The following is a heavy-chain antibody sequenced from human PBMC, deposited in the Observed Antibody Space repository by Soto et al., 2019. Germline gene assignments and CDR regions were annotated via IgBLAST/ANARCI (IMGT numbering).Heavy chain of an antibody. D-gene: IGHD3-16*01. V-gene: IGHV4-59*01. CDR3: ARGGGGSTHFDF. J-gene: IGHJ4*02. Sequence: QVRLQESGPGLVKPSETLSLTCTLSGGSMTSDYWSWVRQPPGKGPEWIGHIHYSGSTAYSSSLTSRVTISGDTSKNQFSLKLHSATAADTCVYFCARGGGGSTHFDFLGQGILVTVSS. CDR1: GGSMTSDY. CDR2: IHYSGST.